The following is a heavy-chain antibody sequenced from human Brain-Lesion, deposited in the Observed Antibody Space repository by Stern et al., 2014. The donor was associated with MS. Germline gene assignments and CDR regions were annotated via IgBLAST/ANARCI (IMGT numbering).Heavy chain of an antibody. D-gene: IGHD2-2*01. CDR1: GYTFSSSD. CDR3: ARAVRNQLLSEY. V-gene: IGHV1-8*01. Sequence: VQLFESGAEVKKPGASVKVSCKASGYTFSSSDITWVRQAPGHRLEGMGWMNPYSGNTGYAQKFKGRVSMTSDPSISTVYMELTSLTSDDTAVYFCARAVRNQLLSEYWGQGTLVTVSS. CDR2: MNPYSGNT. J-gene: IGHJ4*02.